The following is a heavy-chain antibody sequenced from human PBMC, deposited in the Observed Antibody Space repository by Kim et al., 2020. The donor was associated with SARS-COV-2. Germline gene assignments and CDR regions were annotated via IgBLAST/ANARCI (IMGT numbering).Heavy chain of an antibody. CDR3: ARDRQIVGATHYYHYGMDV. V-gene: IGHV4-4*07. Sequence: SETLSLTCTVSGGSISSYYWSWIRQPAGMGLEWIGRIYTSGSTNYNPSLKSRVTMSVDTSKNQFSLKLSSVTAADTAVYYCARDRQIVGATHYYHYGMDVWGQGTTVTVSS. D-gene: IGHD1-26*01. CDR1: GGSISSYY. J-gene: IGHJ6*02. CDR2: IYTSGST.